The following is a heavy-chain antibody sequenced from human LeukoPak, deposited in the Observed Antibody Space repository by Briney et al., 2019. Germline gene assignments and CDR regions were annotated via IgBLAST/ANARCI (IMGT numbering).Heavy chain of an antibody. CDR2: FDPEDGET. CDR3: ATTQWEPPRDAFDI. D-gene: IGHD1-26*01. V-gene: IGHV1-24*01. CDR1: GYTLTELS. J-gene: IGHJ3*02. Sequence: ASVKVSCKVSGYTLTELSMHWVRQAPGKGLEWMGGFDPEDGETIYAQKFQGRVTMTEDTSTDTAYMELSSLRSEDAAVYYCATTQWEPPRDAFDIWGQGTMVTVSS.